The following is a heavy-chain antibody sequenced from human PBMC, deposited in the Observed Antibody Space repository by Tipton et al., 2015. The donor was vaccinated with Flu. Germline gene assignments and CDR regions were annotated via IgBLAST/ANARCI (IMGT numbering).Heavy chain of an antibody. D-gene: IGHD4-17*01. J-gene: IGHJ4*01. Sequence: TLSLTCTVSGGSITRGTYYYNWIRQAAGKGLEWIGRIYTNGNTNYKASLRSRVTISIDRSKNQFSLSLSSVTAADTAMYYCASGDYGDYDHEADGFD. CDR1: GGSITRGTYY. CDR2: IYTNGNT. V-gene: IGHV4-61*02. CDR3: ASGDYGDYDHEADGFD.